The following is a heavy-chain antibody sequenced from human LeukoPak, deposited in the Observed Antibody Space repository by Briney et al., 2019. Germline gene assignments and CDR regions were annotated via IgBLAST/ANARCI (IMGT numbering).Heavy chain of an antibody. CDR3: ARDSVYYDFWSGYPPLDY. D-gene: IGHD3-3*01. CDR1: GSTFSSYA. CDR2: IKQDGSEK. Sequence: PGGSLRLSCAASGSTFSSYAMSWVRQAPGKGLEWVANIKQDGSEKYYVDSVKGRFTISRDNAKNSLYLQMNSLRAEGTAVYYCARDSVYYDFWSGYPPLDYWGQGTLVTVSS. V-gene: IGHV3-7*01. J-gene: IGHJ4*02.